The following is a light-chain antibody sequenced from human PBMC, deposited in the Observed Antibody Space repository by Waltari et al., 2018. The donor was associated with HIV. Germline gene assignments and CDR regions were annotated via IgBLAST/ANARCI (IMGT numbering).Light chain of an antibody. CDR1: SSAVGGYKH. CDR3: GSYAGRNKFV. J-gene: IGLJ1*01. V-gene: IGLV2-8*01. CDR2: EVD. Sequence: QSVMTQPPSASGSPGQSVTMSSTGTSSAVGGYKHVSLYQQHAGKAPKGIIYEVDMQPAGAPDRLSGSKSGNKAYLTVSGLQAEDEAHYYCGSYAGRNKFVFGTGTKVTV.